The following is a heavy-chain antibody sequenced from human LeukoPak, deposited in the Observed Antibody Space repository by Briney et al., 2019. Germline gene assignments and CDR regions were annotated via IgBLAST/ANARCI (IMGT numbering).Heavy chain of an antibody. D-gene: IGHD2/OR15-2a*01. Sequence: GRSLRLSCAASGFTFSSYGMHWVRQAPGKGLEWVAVISYDGSNKYYADSVKGRFTISRDNSKNTLYLQMNSLRAEDTAVYYCAKLFSFAVTARPFDYWGQGTLVTVSS. CDR2: ISYDGSNK. V-gene: IGHV3-30*18. CDR3: AKLFSFAVTARPFDY. J-gene: IGHJ4*02. CDR1: GFTFSSYG.